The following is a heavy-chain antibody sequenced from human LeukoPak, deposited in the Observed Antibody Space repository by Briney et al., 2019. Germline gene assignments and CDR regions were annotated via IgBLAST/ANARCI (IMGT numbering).Heavy chain of an antibody. CDR3: ARPTRGLTTDY. V-gene: IGHV3-23*01. Sequence: PGGSLRLSCAASGFTFSSYAMNWVRQAPGKGLEWVSSISFGGRNTYYADSVKGRFTISRDNSKNTLYLQMNSLRAEDTAMYYCARPTRGLTTDYWGQGTLVTVSS. J-gene: IGHJ4*02. D-gene: IGHD4/OR15-4a*01. CDR1: GFTFSSYA. CDR2: ISFGGRNT.